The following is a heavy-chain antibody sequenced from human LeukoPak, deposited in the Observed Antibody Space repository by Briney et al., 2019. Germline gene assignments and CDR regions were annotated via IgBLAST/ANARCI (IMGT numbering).Heavy chain of an antibody. CDR1: GGSFRNYY. CDR2: INHSGST. Sequence: PSETLSLTCAVSGGSFRNYYWTWIRQPPGKGLEWIGEINHSGSTNYNPSLKSRVTLSVDTSENQFSLKLSSVTAADTALYHCARLRLGFRPYSSGLGNYYYGLDVWGQGTTVTVSS. J-gene: IGHJ6*02. V-gene: IGHV4-34*01. D-gene: IGHD3-22*01. CDR3: ARLRLGFRPYSSGLGNYYYGLDV.